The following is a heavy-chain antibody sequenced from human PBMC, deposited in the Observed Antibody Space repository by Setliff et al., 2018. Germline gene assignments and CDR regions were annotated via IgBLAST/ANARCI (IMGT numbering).Heavy chain of an antibody. V-gene: IGHV3-23*01. J-gene: IGHJ4*02. CDR2: IIGSGIST. Sequence: GGSLRLSCAASGFSFSSYAMSWVRQAPGKGLEWVSTIIGSGISTYYADSVRGRFIISRDNSENTLYLQMSSLRAGDTAVYYCARHDTTWPGMIDSWGQGTLVTVSS. CDR3: ARHDTTWPGMIDS. CDR1: GFSFSSYA.